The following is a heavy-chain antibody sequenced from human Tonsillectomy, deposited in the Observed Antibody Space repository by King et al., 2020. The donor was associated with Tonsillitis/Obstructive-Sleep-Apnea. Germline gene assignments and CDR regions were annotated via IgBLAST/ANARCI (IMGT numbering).Heavy chain of an antibody. V-gene: IGHV4-59*02. CDR3: ARSGVPAGGRDGFDP. Sequence: QLQESGPGLVKPSETLSLTCTVSGGSVSSYYWSWIRQPPGKGLEWIGYIYYSGSTNYNPSLQSRVTISVDTSKNQFSLKVSSVTAADTAVYYGARSGVPAGGRDGFDPWGQGTLVTVSS. CDR1: GGSVSSYY. D-gene: IGHD6-13*01. J-gene: IGHJ5*02. CDR2: IYYSGST.